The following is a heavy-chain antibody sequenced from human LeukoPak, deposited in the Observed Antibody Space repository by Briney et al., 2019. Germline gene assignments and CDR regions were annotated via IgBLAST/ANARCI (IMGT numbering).Heavy chain of an antibody. CDR3: ARASSSRWMGVNWFDP. CDR2: ISSSGSTI. D-gene: IGHD6-13*01. Sequence: PGGSLRLSCAASGFTFSDDNMSSIRQAPGKGLEWVSYISSSGSTIYYADSVKGRFTISRDNAKNSLYLQMTSLRAEDTAVYYYARASSSRWMGVNWFDPWGQGTLVTVSS. J-gene: IGHJ5*02. V-gene: IGHV3-11*01. CDR1: GFTFSDDN.